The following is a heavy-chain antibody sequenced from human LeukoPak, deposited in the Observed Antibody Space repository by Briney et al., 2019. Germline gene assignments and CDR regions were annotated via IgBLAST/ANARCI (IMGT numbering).Heavy chain of an antibody. D-gene: IGHD2-8*02. CDR2: LRYDGSNK. Sequence: GGSLRLSCAASGFTFSGYGMHWVRQAPGKGLEWVAFLRYDGSNKSYGDCMKGRFTIYRDNSKQTLYVQLTSLRAEDTAVYYCAKDPTHSSSSALFWWRYFDLWGHGTLVIVSS. V-gene: IGHV3-30*02. CDR1: GFTFSGYG. CDR3: AKDPTHSSSSALFWWRYFDL. J-gene: IGHJ5*02.